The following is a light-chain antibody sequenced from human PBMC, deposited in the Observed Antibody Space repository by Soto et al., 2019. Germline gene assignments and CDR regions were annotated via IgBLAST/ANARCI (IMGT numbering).Light chain of an antibody. CDR1: QSISSY. V-gene: IGKV3-11*01. CDR2: DAS. J-gene: IGKJ3*01. Sequence: EIVLTQSPATLSLSPGERATLSCRASQSISSYLAWYQQRPGQAPRLLIYDASHRATGIPARFSGSGSGTDFTLTISSLEPEDIAIYYCQQYDGPPLSFGPGTTVEI. CDR3: QQYDGPPLS.